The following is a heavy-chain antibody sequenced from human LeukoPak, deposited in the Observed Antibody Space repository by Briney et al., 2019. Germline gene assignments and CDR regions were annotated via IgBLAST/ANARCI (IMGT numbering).Heavy chain of an antibody. D-gene: IGHD5-12*01. CDR3: AKGRDMVATSDFDY. V-gene: IGHV3-9*01. J-gene: IGHJ4*02. CDR1: GFTFDDYA. Sequence: GGSLRLSCAASGFTFDDYAMHRVRQAPGKGLEWVSGISWNSGSIVYADSVKGRFTISRDNAKNSLYLQMNSLRAEDTALYYCAKGRDMVATSDFDYWGQGTLVTVSS. CDR2: ISWNSGSI.